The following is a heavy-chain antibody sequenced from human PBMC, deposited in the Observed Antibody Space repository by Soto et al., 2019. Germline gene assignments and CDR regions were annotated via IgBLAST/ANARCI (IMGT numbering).Heavy chain of an antibody. CDR1: GGSFTSNNW. CDR3: ARVIAATNYYYGMDV. J-gene: IGHJ6*02. CDR2: INHSGST. Sequence: SETLSLTCAVSGGSFTSNNWWTWVRQPPGQGLEWIGEINHSGSTNYNPSLKSRVTISVDTSKNQFSLKLSSVTAADTAVYYCARVIAATNYYYGMDVWGQGTTVTVSS. D-gene: IGHD6-13*01. V-gene: IGHV4-4*02.